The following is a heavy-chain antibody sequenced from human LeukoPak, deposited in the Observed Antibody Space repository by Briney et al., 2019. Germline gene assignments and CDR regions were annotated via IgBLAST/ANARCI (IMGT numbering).Heavy chain of an antibody. CDR3: ARGAAVRGVIPSYWYFDL. Sequence: SETLSLTCTVSGGSISSGSYYWSWIRQSAGKGLEWIGRIYTTGSTNYNPSLKSRVTISVDTSKNQFSLKVNSVTAADTAVYYCARGAAVRGVIPSYWYFDLWGRGTLVTVSS. CDR2: IYTTGST. CDR1: GGSISSGSYY. D-gene: IGHD3-10*01. J-gene: IGHJ2*01. V-gene: IGHV4-61*02.